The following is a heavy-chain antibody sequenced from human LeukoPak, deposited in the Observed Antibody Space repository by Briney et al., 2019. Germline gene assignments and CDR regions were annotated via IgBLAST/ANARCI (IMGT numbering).Heavy chain of an antibody. CDR1: GFTFDDYA. CDR2: ISGDGGST. D-gene: IGHD3-22*01. J-gene: IGHJ4*02. V-gene: IGHV3-43*02. CDR3: AEDLYYYDSSGSPFDY. Sequence: PGGSLRLSCAASGFTFDDYAMHWVRQAPGKGLEWVSLISGDGGSTYYADSVKGRFTISRDNSKNSLYLQMNSLRTEDTALYYCAEDLYYYDSSGSPFDYWGQGTLVTVSS.